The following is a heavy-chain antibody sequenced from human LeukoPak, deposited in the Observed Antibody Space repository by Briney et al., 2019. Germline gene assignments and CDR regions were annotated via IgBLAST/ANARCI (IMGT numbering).Heavy chain of an antibody. D-gene: IGHD1/OR15-1a*01. Sequence: GGSLRLSCAASGFTFSSYGMHWVRQAPGKGLEWVAFIRYDGSNKYYADSVKGRFTISRDNPKNTLHLQMNSLRAEDTAVYYCAKAQQRIGAFDIWGQGTMVTVSS. CDR2: IRYDGSNK. CDR1: GFTFSSYG. CDR3: AKAQQRIGAFDI. V-gene: IGHV3-30*02. J-gene: IGHJ3*02.